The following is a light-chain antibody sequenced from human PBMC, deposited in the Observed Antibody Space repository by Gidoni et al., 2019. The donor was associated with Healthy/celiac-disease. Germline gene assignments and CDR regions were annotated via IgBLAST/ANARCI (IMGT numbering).Light chain of an antibody. Sequence: EIVLTQSPASLSLSPGERATLSCSPSQSVSNYLAWYQQKPGQAPRLLIDDASKRATGIPSRCSGSGAGTDITITISSLEAEDFAVYYCQQRSNWITFGQGTRLEIK. CDR1: QSVSNY. CDR3: QQRSNWIT. CDR2: DAS. V-gene: IGKV3-11*01. J-gene: IGKJ5*01.